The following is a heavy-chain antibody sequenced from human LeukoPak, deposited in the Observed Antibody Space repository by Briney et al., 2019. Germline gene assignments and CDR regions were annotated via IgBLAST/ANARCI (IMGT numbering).Heavy chain of an antibody. J-gene: IGHJ2*01. CDR2: IYHSGST. CDR1: GGSISSSNW. Sequence: PSGTLSLTCAVSGGSISSSNWWSWVRQPPGKGLEWIGEIYHSGSTNYNPSLKSRVTISVDKSKNQFSLKLSSVTAADTAVYYCARDAGYSSSWLYWYFDLWGRGTLVTVSS. D-gene: IGHD6-13*01. V-gene: IGHV4-4*02. CDR3: ARDAGYSSSWLYWYFDL.